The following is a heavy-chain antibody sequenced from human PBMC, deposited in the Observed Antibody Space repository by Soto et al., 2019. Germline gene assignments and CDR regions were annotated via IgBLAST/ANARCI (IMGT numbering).Heavy chain of an antibody. D-gene: IGHD1-7*01. CDR1: GFTFSSYA. Sequence: EVQLVESGGGLVQPGGSLRLSCAASGFTFSSYAMHWVRQAPGKGLEYVSAISSNGGSTYYANSVKGRFTISRDNSKNTLYLRMGSLRAEDMAVYYCARDRDWNYVFDYWGQGTLVTVSS. J-gene: IGHJ4*02. V-gene: IGHV3-64*01. CDR3: ARDRDWNYVFDY. CDR2: ISSNGGST.